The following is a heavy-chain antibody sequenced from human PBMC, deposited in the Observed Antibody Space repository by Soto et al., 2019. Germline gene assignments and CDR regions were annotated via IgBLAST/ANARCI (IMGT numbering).Heavy chain of an antibody. CDR3: ARDPSLLRNNY. CDR1: GFTFSSYS. D-gene: IGHD3-22*01. CDR2: ISSSSSYI. Sequence: EVQLVESGGGLVKPGGSLRLSCAASGFTFSSYSMNWVRQAPGKGLEWVSSISSSSSYIYYADSVKGRFTISRDNAKNSLYLQMNRLRAEDTAVYYCARDPSLLRNNYWGQGTLVTVSS. V-gene: IGHV3-21*01. J-gene: IGHJ4*02.